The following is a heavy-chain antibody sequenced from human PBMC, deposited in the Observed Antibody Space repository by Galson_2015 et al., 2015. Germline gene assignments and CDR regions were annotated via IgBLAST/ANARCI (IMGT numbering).Heavy chain of an antibody. V-gene: IGHV1-46*01. J-gene: IGHJ4*02. D-gene: IGHD3-3*01. CDR3: AREMGNYDFWSGYYTGLGYFDY. CDR1: GYTFTSYY. CDR2: INPSGGST. Sequence: SVKVSCKASGYTFTSYYMHWVRQAPGQGLEWMGIINPSGGSTSYAQKFQGRVTMTRDTSTSTVYMELSSLRSEDTAVYYCAREMGNYDFWSGYYTGLGYFDYWGQGTLVTVSS.